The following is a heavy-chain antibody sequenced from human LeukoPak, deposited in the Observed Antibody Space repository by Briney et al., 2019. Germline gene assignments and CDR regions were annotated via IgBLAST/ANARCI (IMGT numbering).Heavy chain of an antibody. CDR2: LYYSGST. CDR1: GGSISSYY. Sequence: SETLSLTCTVSGGSISSYYWSWIRQPPGKGLEWIGYLYYSGSTNYNPSLKSRVTISVDTSKNQFSLKLSSVTAADTAVYYCARVREYQIFNRGVDYFDYWDQGTLVTVSS. V-gene: IGHV4-59*01. J-gene: IGHJ4*02. D-gene: IGHD2-2*01. CDR3: ARVREYQIFNRGVDYFDY.